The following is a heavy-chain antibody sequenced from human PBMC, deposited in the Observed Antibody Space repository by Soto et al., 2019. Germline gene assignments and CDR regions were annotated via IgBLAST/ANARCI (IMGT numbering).Heavy chain of an antibody. CDR3: VRQGFGRLHGLVDV. CDR2: IDSNGGT. V-gene: IGHV4-59*08. J-gene: IGHJ6*02. Sequence: QVQLQESGPGLVKPSETLSLTCTVSDDSSSNYKWSWIRQPPGRRLEWIGYIDSNGGTSYNPSLQSRATISIDPSTKQFFLKLSSVTAADTAVYYCVRQGFGRLHGLVDVWGQGTTVTVSS. CDR1: DDSSSNYK. D-gene: IGHD3-10*01.